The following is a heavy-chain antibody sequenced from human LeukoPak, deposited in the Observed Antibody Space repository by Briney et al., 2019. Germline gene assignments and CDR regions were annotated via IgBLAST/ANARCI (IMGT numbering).Heavy chain of an antibody. CDR1: GFTFSSYW. Sequence: PGGSLRLSCAASGFTFSSYWMHWVRQAPGKGLVWVSRINRDGSTTTYAHSVKGRFTVSRDNAKNTLNLQMNSLRAEDTAVYYCARGGDYYDSSGYFWRPAEIDYWGQGTLVTVSS. D-gene: IGHD3-22*01. J-gene: IGHJ4*02. CDR3: ARGGDYYDSSGYFWRPAEIDY. V-gene: IGHV3-74*03. CDR2: INRDGSTT.